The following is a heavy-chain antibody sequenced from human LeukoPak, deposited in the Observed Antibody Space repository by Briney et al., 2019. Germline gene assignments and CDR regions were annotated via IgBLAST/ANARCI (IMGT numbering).Heavy chain of an antibody. Sequence: SETLSLTCGVSGGSIRSTNWWSWVRQPPRQGLEWIGEISLSGQTNFNPSLNGRVTMSLDESRNQLSLKLTPVTAADTAIYYCSRESGAFCPFGYWGQGTLVIVPP. CDR1: GGSIRSTNW. CDR3: SRESGAFCPFGY. D-gene: IGHD1-26*01. V-gene: IGHV4/OR15-8*02. J-gene: IGHJ4*02. CDR2: ISLSGQT.